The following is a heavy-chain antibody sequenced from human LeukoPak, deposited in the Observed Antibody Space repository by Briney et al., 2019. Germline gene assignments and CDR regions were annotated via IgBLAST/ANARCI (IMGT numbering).Heavy chain of an antibody. CDR3: AKVLRGVITRVLYYFDY. V-gene: IGHV3-23*01. J-gene: IGHJ4*02. CDR1: GFTFSSYA. D-gene: IGHD3-10*01. Sequence: GGSLRLSCAASGFTFSSYAMSLVRQAPGKGLEGVSAISGSGGSTYYADSVKGRFTISRDNSKNTLYMQMNSLRAEDTAVYYCAKVLRGVITRVLYYFDYWGQGTLVTVSS. CDR2: ISGSGGST.